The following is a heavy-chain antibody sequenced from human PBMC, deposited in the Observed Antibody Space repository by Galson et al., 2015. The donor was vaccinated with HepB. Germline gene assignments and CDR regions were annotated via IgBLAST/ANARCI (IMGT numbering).Heavy chain of an antibody. CDR3: ARDTSYGERSLCY. J-gene: IGHJ4*02. CDR1: GYTFSTYG. Sequence: SVKVSCKASGYTFSTYGISWVRQAPGQGLEWMGWISSYNGNTNYAQRFQGRVTMITDTSTSTVYMKLRSLTSDETTVYYCARDTSYGERSLCYCRQGALVTVSS. V-gene: IGHV1-18*01. D-gene: IGHD3-16*02. CDR2: ISSYNGNT.